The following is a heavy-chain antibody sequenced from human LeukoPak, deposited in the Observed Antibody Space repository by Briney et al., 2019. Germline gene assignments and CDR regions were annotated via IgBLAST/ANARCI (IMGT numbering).Heavy chain of an antibody. CDR3: ARIRGYDFLTGYYDY. D-gene: IGHD3-9*01. V-gene: IGHV2-70*01. J-gene: IGHJ4*02. Sequence: SGPALVRPTQTLTLTCTFSGFSLTSSGMCVGWIRQSPGKALEWLALIDWDDDKYYSTSLKTRLTISKDTSKNQVVLTMTNMDPVDTATYYCARIRGYDFLTGYYDYWGQGTLVTVSS. CDR2: IDWDDDK. CDR1: GFSLTSSGMC.